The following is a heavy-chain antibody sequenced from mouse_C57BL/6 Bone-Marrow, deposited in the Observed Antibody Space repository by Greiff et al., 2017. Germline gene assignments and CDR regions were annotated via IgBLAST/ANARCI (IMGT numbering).Heavy chain of an antibody. CDR1: GFNIKNTY. CDR3: ASIPMDY. CDR2: IDPANGNT. Sequence: VQLMDSVAELVRPGASVKLSCTASGFNIKNTYMPWVKQRPEQGLEWIARIDPANGNTKYAPKFQGKATITADTSSNTACLQLSSLTSEDAAIYYCASIPMDYWGQGTSVTVSS. D-gene: IGHD5-2*01. J-gene: IGHJ4*01. V-gene: IGHV14-3*01.